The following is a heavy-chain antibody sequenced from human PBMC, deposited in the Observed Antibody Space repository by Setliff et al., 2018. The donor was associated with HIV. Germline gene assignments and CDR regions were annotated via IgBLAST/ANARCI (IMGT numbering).Heavy chain of an antibody. CDR3: ATSRVVRRVPLPFDY. D-gene: IGHD3-10*01. Sequence: ASVKVLCKASRYTFTDYYIHWVQQAPGKGLEWMGRIDPVNGETTYAENFQGRVAITADTSTDTAYLKLSSLKSDDTAVYYCATSRVVRRVPLPFDYWGQGTLVTVSS. V-gene: IGHV1-69-2*01. J-gene: IGHJ4*01. CDR2: IDPVNGET. CDR1: RYTFTDYY.